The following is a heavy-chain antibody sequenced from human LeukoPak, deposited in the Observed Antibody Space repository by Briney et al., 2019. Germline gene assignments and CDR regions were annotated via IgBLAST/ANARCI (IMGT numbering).Heavy chain of an antibody. CDR2: IKEDGSEK. CDR1: GFTFSRYW. D-gene: IGHD2-15*01. CDR3: ARQKAVVVVAATPDEDYGDYVDYYYYMDV. V-gene: IGHV3-7*01. J-gene: IGHJ6*03. Sequence: AGGSLRLSCAASGFTFSRYWMSWVRQAPGKGLEWVANIKEDGSEKYYVDSVKGRLTISRDNAKSSLSLQIKSLRAEDTAVYYCARQKAVVVVAATPDEDYGDYVDYYYYMDVWGKGTTVTVSS.